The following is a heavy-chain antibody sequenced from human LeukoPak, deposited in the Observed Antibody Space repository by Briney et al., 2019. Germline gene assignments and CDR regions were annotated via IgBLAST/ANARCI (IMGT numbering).Heavy chain of an antibody. Sequence: PGGSLRLSCAASGFTVSSNYMSWVRQAPGKGLEWVSVIYSGGSTYYADSVKGRFTISRDNSKNTLYLQMNSLRAEDTAVYYCARGSIAVAGNGHYYYGMDVWGQGTTVTVSS. CDR3: ARGSIAVAGNGHYYYGMDV. CDR1: GFTVSSNY. J-gene: IGHJ6*02. V-gene: IGHV3-66*01. D-gene: IGHD6-19*01. CDR2: IYSGGST.